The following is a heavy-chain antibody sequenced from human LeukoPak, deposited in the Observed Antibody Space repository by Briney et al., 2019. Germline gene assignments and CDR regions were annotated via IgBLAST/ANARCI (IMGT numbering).Heavy chain of an antibody. V-gene: IGHV3-21*04. Sequence: KPGGSLRLSCAASGFTFSDYNINWVRQAPGKGLEWVSSISSSGAYIYYADSLKGRFTISRDNAKNSLYLQMNSLRAEDTAVYYCAKDSSYYYGSTCYIDYWGQGALVTVSS. J-gene: IGHJ4*02. CDR1: GFTFSDYN. CDR3: AKDSSYYYGSTCYIDY. D-gene: IGHD3-22*01. CDR2: ISSSGAYI.